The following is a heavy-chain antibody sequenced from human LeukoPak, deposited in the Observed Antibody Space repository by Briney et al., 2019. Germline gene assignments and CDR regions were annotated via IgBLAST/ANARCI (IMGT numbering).Heavy chain of an antibody. J-gene: IGHJ4*02. V-gene: IGHV1-69*13. CDR3: ARGGLGDYIWGSYRLQEFDY. D-gene: IGHD3-16*02. CDR2: IIPIFDTT. CDR1: GYTFTGYY. Sequence: GASVKVSCKASGYTFTGYYMHWVRQAPGQGLEWMGGIIPIFDTTNYAQKFQGRVTITADESTSTAYMELSSLRSVDTAVYYCARGGLGDYIWGSYRLQEFDYWGQGTLVTVSS.